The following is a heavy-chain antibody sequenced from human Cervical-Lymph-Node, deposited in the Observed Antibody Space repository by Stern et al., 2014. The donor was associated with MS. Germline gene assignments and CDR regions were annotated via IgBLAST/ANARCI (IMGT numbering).Heavy chain of an antibody. CDR2: INHSGST. D-gene: IGHD5-18*01. CDR3: ARGSVIRGYSYGPYYYYYGMDV. CDR1: GGSFSGYY. J-gene: IGHJ6*02. V-gene: IGHV4-34*01. Sequence: QVQLQQWGAGLLKPSETLSLTCAVYGGSFSGYYWSWIRQPPGKGLEWIGEINHSGSTNYNPSLKSRVTISVDTSKNQFSLKLSSVTAADTAVYYCARGSVIRGYSYGPYYYYYGMDVWGQGTTVTVSS.